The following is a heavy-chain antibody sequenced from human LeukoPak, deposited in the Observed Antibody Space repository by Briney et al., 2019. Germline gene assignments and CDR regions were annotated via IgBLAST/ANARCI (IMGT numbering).Heavy chain of an antibody. CDR2: IYPGDSGT. V-gene: IGHV5-51*01. CDR3: ARRRVVGAIDYFDY. D-gene: IGHD1-26*01. CDR1: GYSFTTYW. Sequence: GESLKTSCQGSGYSFTTYWIGWVRQMPEKGLEWMGIIYPGDSGTTYSPSFQGQVTISADKSISTAYLQWSSLKASDTAMYYCARRRVVGAIDYFDYWDQGTLVTVSS. J-gene: IGHJ4*02.